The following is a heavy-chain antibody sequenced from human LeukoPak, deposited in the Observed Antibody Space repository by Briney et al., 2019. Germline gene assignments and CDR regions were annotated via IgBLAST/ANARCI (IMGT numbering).Heavy chain of an antibody. V-gene: IGHV3-74*01. CDR1: GFTFSSYW. Sequence: PGGSLRLSCAASGFTFSSYWMHWVRQAPGKGLVWVSRINSDGSSTSYADSVKGRFTISRDNAKNTPYLQMNSLRAEDTAVYYCARDIVVVVAAHFDYWGQGTLVTVSS. CDR3: ARDIVVVVAAHFDY. D-gene: IGHD2-15*01. CDR2: INSDGSST. J-gene: IGHJ4*02.